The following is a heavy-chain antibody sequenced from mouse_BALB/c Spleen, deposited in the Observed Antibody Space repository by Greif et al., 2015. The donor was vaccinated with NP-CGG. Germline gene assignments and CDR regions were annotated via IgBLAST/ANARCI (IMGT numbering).Heavy chain of an antibody. D-gene: IGHD2-1*01. V-gene: IGHV1-7*01. CDR3: AIYYGNYAMDY. CDR2: INPSTGYT. J-gene: IGHJ4*01. CDR1: GYTFTSYW. Sequence: VKLVESGAELAKPGASVKMSCKASGYTFTSYWMHWVKQRPGQGLEWIGYINPSTGYTEYNQKFKDKATLTADKSSSTAYMQLSSLTSEDSAVYYCAIYYGNYAMDYWGQGTSVTVSS.